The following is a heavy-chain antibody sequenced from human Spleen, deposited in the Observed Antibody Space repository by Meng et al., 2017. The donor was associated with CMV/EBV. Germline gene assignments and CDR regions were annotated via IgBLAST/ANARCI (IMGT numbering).Heavy chain of an antibody. Sequence: ASVKVSCKASGYTFTRFGIIWVRQAPGQGLEWMGWINPNSGGTNYAQKFQGRVTMTRDTSISTAYMELSRLRSDDTAVYYCARVPVVVPAADYLDYWGQGTLVTVSS. V-gene: IGHV1-2*02. CDR2: INPNSGGT. CDR3: ARVPVVVPAADYLDY. J-gene: IGHJ4*02. CDR1: GYTFTRFG. D-gene: IGHD2-2*01.